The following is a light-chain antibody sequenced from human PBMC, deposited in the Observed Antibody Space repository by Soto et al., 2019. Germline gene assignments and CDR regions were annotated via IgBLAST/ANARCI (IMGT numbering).Light chain of an antibody. Sequence: QSVLTQPPSASGSPGQSVTISCTGPTNDVGGFNYVSWYQQHPGKVPKLIIFEVTKRPSGVPDRFSGSKSGNTASLTVSGLQAEDEADYYCTSYAGDNNYVFGTGTKVTVL. J-gene: IGLJ1*01. CDR3: TSYAGDNNYV. CDR1: TNDVGGFNY. CDR2: EVT. V-gene: IGLV2-8*01.